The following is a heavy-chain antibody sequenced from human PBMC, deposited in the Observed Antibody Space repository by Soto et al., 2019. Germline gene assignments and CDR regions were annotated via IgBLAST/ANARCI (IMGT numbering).Heavy chain of an antibody. V-gene: IGHV4-34*01. CDR2: INHSGST. Sequence: QVQLQQWGAGLLKPSETLSLTCAVYGGSFSGYYWSWIRQPPGKGLEWIGEINHSGSTNYNPSLKSRVTISVDTYKNQLSLKLSSVTAADTAVYYCAVTYYDYIWGPDYWGQGTLVTVSS. CDR3: AVTYYDYIWGPDY. CDR1: GGSFSGYY. D-gene: IGHD3-16*01. J-gene: IGHJ4*02.